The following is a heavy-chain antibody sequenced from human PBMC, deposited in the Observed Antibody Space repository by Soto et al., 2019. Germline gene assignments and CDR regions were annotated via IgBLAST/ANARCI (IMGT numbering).Heavy chain of an antibody. Sequence: QVQLVESGGGVVQPGRSLRLSCAASGFTFSSSGMHWVRQGPGKGLEWVACIWFDGENKYYADSVKGRFTISRDISKNTMYLQMNSLRVDDTAVYYCARQGPVGATVPNAWGQGTLVTVSS. CDR1: GFTFSSSG. D-gene: IGHD1-26*01. CDR2: IWFDGENK. V-gene: IGHV3-33*01. J-gene: IGHJ4*02. CDR3: ARQGPVGATVPNA.